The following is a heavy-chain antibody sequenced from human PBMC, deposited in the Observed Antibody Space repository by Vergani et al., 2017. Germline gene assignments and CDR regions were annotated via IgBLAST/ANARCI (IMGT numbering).Heavy chain of an antibody. CDR3: ARKKYYDSKDYYQVEPFDY. D-gene: IGHD3-22*01. CDR1: GFTFSSHA. Sequence: EVQLLQSEGAVVQPGGSLRLSCVASGFTFSSHAMSWVRQGHGQGLEWVSSIKNTGDSTHYADSLKGRFTISRDNSKNSVYLQMNSLRAEDTAIYYCARKKYYDSKDYYQVEPFDYWGQGTLVTVSS. J-gene: IGHJ4*02. V-gene: IGHV3-23*01. CDR2: IKNTGDST.